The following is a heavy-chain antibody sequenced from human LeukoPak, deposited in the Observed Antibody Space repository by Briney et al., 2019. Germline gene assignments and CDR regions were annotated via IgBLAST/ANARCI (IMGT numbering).Heavy chain of an antibody. D-gene: IGHD6-19*01. CDR3: AKSSAWYPYFDY. Sequence: GGSLRLSCAASGFTFSTHAMNWVRQAPGKGLEWVSTITASGGSTYYADSVKGRFTISRDNSKNTLYLQMNSLRAEDTAVYYCAKSSAWYPYFDYWGQGTLVTVSS. CDR1: GFTFSTHA. J-gene: IGHJ4*02. V-gene: IGHV3-23*01. CDR2: ITASGGST.